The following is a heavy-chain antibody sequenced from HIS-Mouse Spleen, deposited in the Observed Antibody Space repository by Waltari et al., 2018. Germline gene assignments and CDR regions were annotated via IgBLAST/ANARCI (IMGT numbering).Heavy chain of an antibody. V-gene: IGHV4-39*07. Sequence: QLQLQESGPGLVKPSETLSLTCTVPGGSISSSSYYGAWLRQPPGKGLEWHGSIYYSGSTYYNPSLKSRVTISVDTSKNQFSLKLSSVTAADTAVYYCAREIPYSSSWYDWYFDLWGRGTLVTVSS. CDR2: IYYSGST. J-gene: IGHJ2*01. CDR1: GGSISSSSYY. D-gene: IGHD6-13*01. CDR3: AREIPYSSSWYDWYFDL.